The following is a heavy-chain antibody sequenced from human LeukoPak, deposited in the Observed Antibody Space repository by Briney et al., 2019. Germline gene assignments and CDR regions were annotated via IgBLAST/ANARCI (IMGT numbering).Heavy chain of an antibody. J-gene: IGHJ6*03. CDR3: ARRAQSGSFYYYYYMDV. V-gene: IGHV1-46*01. CDR2: INPSGGST. CDR1: GYTFTSYY. D-gene: IGHD1-26*01. Sequence: ASVKVSCKASGYTFTSYYMHWVRQAPGQGLEWMGIINPSGGSTSYAQKFQGRVTMTRDMSTSTVYMELSSLRSEDTAVYYCARRAQSGSFYYYYYMDVWGKGTTVTISS.